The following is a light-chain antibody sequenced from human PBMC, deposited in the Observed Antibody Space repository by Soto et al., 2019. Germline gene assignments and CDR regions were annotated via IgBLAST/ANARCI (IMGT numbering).Light chain of an antibody. CDR2: DVI. CDR1: SRDIGGYDF. J-gene: IGLJ2*01. V-gene: IGLV2-8*01. CDR3: SSYGGSNNLL. Sequence: QSVLTQPPSASGSPGQSVTISCTGTSRDIGGYDFVSWYQQHPGKAPKLLIYDVIKRPSGVPDRFSGSKYRNTASMTVSGLQTDDEADYYCSSYGGSNNLLFGGGTKLTVL.